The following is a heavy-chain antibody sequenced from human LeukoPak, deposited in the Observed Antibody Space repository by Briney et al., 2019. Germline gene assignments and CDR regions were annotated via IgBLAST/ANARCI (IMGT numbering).Heavy chain of an antibody. CDR3: AREMAAAGHFDY. J-gene: IGHJ4*02. CDR2: ISYDGSNK. D-gene: IGHD6-13*01. Sequence: GGSLRLSCAASGFTFSSYAMHWVRQAPGKGLEWVAVISYDGSNKYYADSVKGRFTISRDNSKNTLYLQMNSLRAEDTAVYYCAREMAAAGHFDYWGQGTLVTVSS. V-gene: IGHV3-30-3*01. CDR1: GFTFSSYA.